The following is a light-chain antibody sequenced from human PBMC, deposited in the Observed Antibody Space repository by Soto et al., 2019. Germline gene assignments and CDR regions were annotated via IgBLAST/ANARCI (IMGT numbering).Light chain of an antibody. Sequence: QSVLTQPASVSGSPGKSITISCTGTSSDVGTYNLVSWYQHHPGKAPKLMIYEGSKRPSGVSNRFSGSKSGNTASLTISGLQAEDEADYYCCSYAGSSTYVFGTGTKLTVL. CDR2: EGS. J-gene: IGLJ1*01. V-gene: IGLV2-23*01. CDR1: SSDVGTYNL. CDR3: CSYAGSSTYV.